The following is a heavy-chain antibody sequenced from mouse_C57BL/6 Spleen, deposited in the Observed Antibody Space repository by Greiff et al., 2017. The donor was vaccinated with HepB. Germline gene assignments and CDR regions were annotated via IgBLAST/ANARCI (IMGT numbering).Heavy chain of an antibody. CDR2: IHPSDSYT. CDR3: AIDSAARYAMDY. D-gene: IGHD3-2*02. V-gene: IGHV1-59*01. J-gene: IGHJ4*01. Sequence: QVQLQQPGAELVRPGTSVKLSCKASGYTFTSYWMHWVKQRPGQGLEWIGVIHPSDSYTNYNQKFKGKATLTVDTSSSTAYKQRSSLPSEDSAVYYRAIDSAARYAMDYWGQGTSVTVSS. CDR1: GYTFTSYW.